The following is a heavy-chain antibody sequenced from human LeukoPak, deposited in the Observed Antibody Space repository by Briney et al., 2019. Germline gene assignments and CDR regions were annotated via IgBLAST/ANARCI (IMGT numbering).Heavy chain of an antibody. CDR3: AKAVWGGDWYYYYYYMDV. CDR1: GGSFSGYY. Sequence: SETLSLTCAVYGGSFSGYYWSWIRQPPGKGLEWIGEINHSGSTNYNPSLKSRVTISVDTSKNQFSLKLSSVTAADTAVYYCAKAVWGGDWYYYYYYMDVWGKGTTVTVSS. CDR2: INHSGST. J-gene: IGHJ6*03. V-gene: IGHV4-34*01. D-gene: IGHD2-21*01.